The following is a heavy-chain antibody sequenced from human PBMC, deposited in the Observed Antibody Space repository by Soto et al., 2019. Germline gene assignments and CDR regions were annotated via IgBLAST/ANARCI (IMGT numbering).Heavy chain of an antibody. CDR1: GFTFSSYA. CDR3: AREKLVAARQYYYYGMDV. CDR2: ISYDGSNK. D-gene: IGHD6-6*01. J-gene: IGHJ6*02. Sequence: QVQLVESGGGVVQPGRSLRLSCAASGFTFSSYAMHWVRQAPGKGLEWVAVISYDGSNKYYADSVKGRFTISRDNSKNTLYLQMNSLRAEDTAVYYCAREKLVAARQYYYYGMDVWGQGTTVTVSS. V-gene: IGHV3-30-3*01.